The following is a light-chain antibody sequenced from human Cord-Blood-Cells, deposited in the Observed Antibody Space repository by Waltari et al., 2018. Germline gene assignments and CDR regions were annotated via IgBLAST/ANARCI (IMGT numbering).Light chain of an antibody. Sequence: QSALTQPPSASGSPGQSVTISCTGTSSDVGGYNYVSWYQQHPGKAPKLMIYDVSKPPSGVPARFSGSNAGNTASLTVSGLQAEDEADYYCSSYAGSNNYVFGTGTKVTVL. CDR3: SSYAGSNNYV. CDR2: DVS. V-gene: IGLV2-8*01. CDR1: SSDVGGYNY. J-gene: IGLJ1*01.